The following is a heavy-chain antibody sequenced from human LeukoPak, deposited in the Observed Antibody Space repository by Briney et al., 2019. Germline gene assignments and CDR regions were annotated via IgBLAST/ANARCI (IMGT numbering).Heavy chain of an antibody. CDR1: GGTFSSYA. Sequence: ASVKVSCKASGGTFSSYAISWVRQAPGQGLEWMGGIIPIFGTANYAQKFQGRVTITADESTSTAYMELSSLRSEDTAVYYCARGDPGIAVAGNFYYYYGMDVWGQGTTVTVSS. J-gene: IGHJ6*02. CDR3: ARGDPGIAVAGNFYYYYGMDV. V-gene: IGHV1-69*13. D-gene: IGHD6-19*01. CDR2: IIPIFGTA.